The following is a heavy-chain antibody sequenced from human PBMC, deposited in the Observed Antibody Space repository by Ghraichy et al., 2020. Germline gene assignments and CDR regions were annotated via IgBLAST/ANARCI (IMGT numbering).Heavy chain of an antibody. V-gene: IGHV5-51*01. D-gene: IGHD6-13*01. J-gene: IGHJ5*02. CDR1: GYRFTNYW. Sequence: GESLNISCQGSGYRFTNYWIGWVRQMPGKGLEWMGIIYPGDSDTRYSPSFQGQVTISADKSISTAYLQWSSLKASDTAMYYCARLEAAAGLGFDPWGQGTLVTVSS. CDR2: IYPGDSDT. CDR3: ARLEAAAGLGFDP.